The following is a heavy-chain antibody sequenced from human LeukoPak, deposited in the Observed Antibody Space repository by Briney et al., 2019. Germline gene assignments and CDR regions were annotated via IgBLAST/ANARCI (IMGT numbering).Heavy chain of an antibody. J-gene: IGHJ5*02. CDR2: IYYSGST. Sequence: SETLSLTCTVSGGSIGRSTYYWAWIRQPPGKGLEWIASIYYSGSTYYNPSLQSRVTISVDTSKNQFSLKVSSLTAADTAVYYCARGWDRDWFDPWGQGTLVTVSS. CDR3: ARGWDRDWFDP. V-gene: IGHV4-39*01. D-gene: IGHD1-26*01. CDR1: GGSIGRSTYY.